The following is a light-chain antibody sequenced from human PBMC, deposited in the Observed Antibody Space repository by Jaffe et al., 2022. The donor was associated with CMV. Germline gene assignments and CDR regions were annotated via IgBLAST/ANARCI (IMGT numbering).Light chain of an antibody. CDR3: AAWDDSLNGYV. Sequence: QSAVTQPPSASGTPGQRVTISCSGSRSNIGGDSVSWYQHLPGTAPKLLIYSTNQRPSGVPDRFSGSKSGTSASLAISGLQSEDEADYYCAAWDDSLNGYVFGTGTKVTVL. CDR2: STN. J-gene: IGLJ1*01. CDR1: RSNIGGDS. V-gene: IGLV1-44*01.